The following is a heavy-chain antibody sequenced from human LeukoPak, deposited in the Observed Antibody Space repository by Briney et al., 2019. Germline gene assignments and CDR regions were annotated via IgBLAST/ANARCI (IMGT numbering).Heavy chain of an antibody. V-gene: IGHV4-39*01. CDR1: GGSISSSSYY. J-gene: IGHJ4*02. D-gene: IGHD4-17*01. Sequence: SETLSLTCTVSGGSISSSSYYWGWIRQSPGKGLEWIGNIYYSGSTYYNPSLKSRVTISVDTSRNQFSLNLKSVIAADTAVYYCARLAYGDCQFDYWGQGTLVTVSS. CDR3: ARLAYGDCQFDY. CDR2: IYYSGST.